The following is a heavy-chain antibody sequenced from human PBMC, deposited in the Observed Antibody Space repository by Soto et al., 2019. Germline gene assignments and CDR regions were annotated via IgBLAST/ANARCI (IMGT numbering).Heavy chain of an antibody. CDR2: IYYSGST. J-gene: IGHJ4*02. CDR3: WRASHLRGAGYNHALDY. Sequence: SETLSLTCTVSGGSISSYYWSWIRQPPGKGLEWIGYIYYSGSTNYNPSLKSRVTISVDTSKNQFSLKLSSVTAADTAVYYCWRASHLRGAGYNHALDYWGQGTLVTVSS. V-gene: IGHV4-59*01. D-gene: IGHD5-12*01. CDR1: GGSISSYY.